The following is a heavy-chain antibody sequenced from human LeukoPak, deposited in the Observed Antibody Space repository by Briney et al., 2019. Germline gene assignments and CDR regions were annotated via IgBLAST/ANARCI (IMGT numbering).Heavy chain of an antibody. CDR1: GYTFTSYD. Sequence: GASVKVSCKASGYTFTSYDINWVRQATGQGLEWMGWMNPNSGNTGYAQKFQGRVTMTRNTSISTAYMELSSLRSEDTAVYYCARGLVYCSGGSCYTSFDYWGQGTLVTVSS. J-gene: IGHJ4*02. CDR3: ARGLVYCSGGSCYTSFDY. CDR2: MNPNSGNT. D-gene: IGHD2-15*01. V-gene: IGHV1-8*01.